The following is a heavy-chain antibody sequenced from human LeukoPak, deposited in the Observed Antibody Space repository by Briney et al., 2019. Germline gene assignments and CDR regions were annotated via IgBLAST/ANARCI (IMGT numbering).Heavy chain of an antibody. D-gene: IGHD3-22*01. CDR1: GFTFSSYG. J-gene: IGHJ4*02. CDR2: ISYDGSNK. CDR3: AKAGSGYSSLSDY. V-gene: IGHV3-30*18. Sequence: QSGGSLRLSCAASGFTFSSYGMHWVRHAPGKGLEWVAVISYDGSNKYYADSVKGRFTISRDNSKNTLYLQMNSLRAEDTAVYYCAKAGSGYSSLSDYWGQGTLVTVSS.